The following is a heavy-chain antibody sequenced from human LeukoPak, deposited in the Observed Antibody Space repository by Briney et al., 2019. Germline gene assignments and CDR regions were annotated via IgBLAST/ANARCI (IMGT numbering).Heavy chain of an antibody. V-gene: IGHV3-53*01. CDR3: ASIYSYGYFDY. D-gene: IGHD5-18*01. CDR2: IYSGGST. J-gene: IGHJ4*02. Sequence: GGSLRLSFAASGFTVSSNYMSWVRQAPGKGLEWVSVIYSGGSTYYADSVKGRFTISRDNSKNTLYLQMNSLRAEDTAVYYCASIYSYGYFDYWGQGTLVTVSS. CDR1: GFTVSSNY.